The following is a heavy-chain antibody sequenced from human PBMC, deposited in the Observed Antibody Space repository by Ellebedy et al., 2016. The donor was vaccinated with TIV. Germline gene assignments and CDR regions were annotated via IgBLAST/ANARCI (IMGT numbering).Heavy chain of an antibody. CDR2: INPNNSDT. D-gene: IGHD1-26*01. V-gene: IGHV1-2*02. J-gene: IGHJ4*02. Sequence: ASVKVSCKASGYTFTGYYMHWVRQAPGQGLEWMGWINPNNSDTNYAQKFQGRVTMTRDTSISTAYMELRSLRSDDTAVYYCARDLRSGSYYTRFDYWGQGTLVTVSS. CDR3: ARDLRSGSYYTRFDY. CDR1: GYTFTGYY.